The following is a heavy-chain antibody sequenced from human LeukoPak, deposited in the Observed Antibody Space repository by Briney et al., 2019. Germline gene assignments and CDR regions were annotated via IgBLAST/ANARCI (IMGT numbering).Heavy chain of an antibody. CDR1: GGSIGSGGYY. V-gene: IGHV4-31*03. J-gene: IGHJ5*02. D-gene: IGHD5-24*01. CDR3: ARGRDQYRISWFDP. Sequence: PSETLSLTCTVSGGSIGSGGYYWSWIRQHPGKGLEWIGYIYYSGSTYYNPSLKSRVTISVDTSKNQFSLKLSSVTAADTAVYYCARGRDQYRISWFDPWGQGTLVTVSS. CDR2: IYYSGST.